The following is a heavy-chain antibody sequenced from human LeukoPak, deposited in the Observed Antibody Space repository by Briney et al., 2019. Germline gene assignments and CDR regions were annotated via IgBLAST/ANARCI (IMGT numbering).Heavy chain of an antibody. J-gene: IGHJ4*02. Sequence: GASVKVSCKASGYTFSSYSISWVRQAPGQGLEWMGWISAYDGNTNYVRKFQGRVTMTTDTSTNTAYMELRSLRSDDTAVYYCASGEYSSSWYSHYWGQGTLVTVSS. CDR3: ASGEYSSSWYSHY. CDR2: ISAYDGNT. CDR1: GYTFSSYS. V-gene: IGHV1-18*01. D-gene: IGHD6-13*01.